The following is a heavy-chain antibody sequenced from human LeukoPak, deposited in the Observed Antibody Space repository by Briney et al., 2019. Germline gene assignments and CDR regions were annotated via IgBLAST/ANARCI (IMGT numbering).Heavy chain of an antibody. CDR2: IYHSGST. Sequence: SETLSLTCAVSGYSISSGYYWGWIRQPPGKGLEWIGSIYHSGSTYYNPSLKSRGTISLDTSKNQFSLTLSSVTAADTAVYYCARRCSSTSCYGAFDIWGQGTMVTVSS. CDR3: ARRCSSTSCYGAFDI. CDR1: GYSISSGYY. D-gene: IGHD2-2*01. J-gene: IGHJ3*02. V-gene: IGHV4-38-2*01.